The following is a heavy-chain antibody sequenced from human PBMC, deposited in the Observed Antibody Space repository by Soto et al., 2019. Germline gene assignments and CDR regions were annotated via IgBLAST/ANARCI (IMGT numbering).Heavy chain of an antibody. CDR1: GFTFSSYW. CDR3: ARVMITVTAYYFDN. CDR2: IKQDGSEK. J-gene: IGHJ4*02. V-gene: IGHV3-7*05. D-gene: IGHD2-21*02. Sequence: PGGSLRLSCAASGFTFSSYWMSWVRQAPGKGMEWVANIKQDGSEKYYVDSVKGRFTISRDNAKNSLYLQMNSLRAEDTAVYYCARVMITVTAYYFDNWGQGTLVTVSS.